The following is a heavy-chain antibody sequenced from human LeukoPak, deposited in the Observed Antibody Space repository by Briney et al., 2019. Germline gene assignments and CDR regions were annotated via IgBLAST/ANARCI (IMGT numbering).Heavy chain of an antibody. D-gene: IGHD3-3*01. V-gene: IGHV3-9*01. Sequence: PGGSLRLSCTASGFTFEDYPMHWVRQVPGKGLEWVSGITWNSGMMDYADSVEGRFTISRDNAKNSLYLQMNSLRAEDTAVYYCARDRGYDFWSGYLGYWGQGTLVTVSS. CDR2: ITWNSGMM. CDR3: ARDRGYDFWSGYLGY. J-gene: IGHJ4*02. CDR1: GFTFEDYP.